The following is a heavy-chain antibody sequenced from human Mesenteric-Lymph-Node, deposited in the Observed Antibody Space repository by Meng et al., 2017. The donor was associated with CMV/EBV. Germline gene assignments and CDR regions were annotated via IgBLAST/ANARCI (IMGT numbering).Heavy chain of an antibody. Sequence: ASVKVSCKASGYIFTNYYIHWVRQAPGQGLEWMGRINPSGDYTTYAQKFQGRVTMTSDTSTSTVNMELSSLRSEDMAVYYCAREGEGFDYWGQGTLVTVSS. J-gene: IGHJ4*02. D-gene: IGHD1-26*01. CDR2: INPSGDYT. CDR1: GYIFTNYY. CDR3: AREGEGFDY. V-gene: IGHV1-46*01.